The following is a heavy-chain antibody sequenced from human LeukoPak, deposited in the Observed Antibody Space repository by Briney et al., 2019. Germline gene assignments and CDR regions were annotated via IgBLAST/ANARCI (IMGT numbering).Heavy chain of an antibody. D-gene: IGHD3-22*01. Sequence: GASVKVSCKASGYTFTSYGISWVRQAPGQGLEWMGWISAYNGNTKYAQKLQGRVTMTTDTSTSTAYMELRSPRSDDTAVYYCARDSPGTYYYDSSGYGNWFDPWGQGTLVTVSS. CDR3: ARDSPGTYYYDSSGYGNWFDP. J-gene: IGHJ5*02. CDR2: ISAYNGNT. V-gene: IGHV1-18*01. CDR1: GYTFTSYG.